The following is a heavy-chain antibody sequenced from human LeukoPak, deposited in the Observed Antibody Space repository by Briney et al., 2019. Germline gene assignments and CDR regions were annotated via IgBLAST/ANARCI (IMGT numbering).Heavy chain of an antibody. CDR1: GFTFSHYG. J-gene: IGHJ6*03. CDR2: ISSDVDDK. CDR3: AREGHYDILTGYSPVEYYFYYMDV. V-gene: IGHV3-30*04. Sequence: PGGSLRLSCEASGFTFSHYGIHWVRQTPGKGLEWVAAISSDVDDKHYADSVKVRFTISRDNSKSTLYLQMNSLRAEDTALYYCAREGHYDILTGYSPVEYYFYYMDVWGKGTTVTVSS. D-gene: IGHD3-9*01.